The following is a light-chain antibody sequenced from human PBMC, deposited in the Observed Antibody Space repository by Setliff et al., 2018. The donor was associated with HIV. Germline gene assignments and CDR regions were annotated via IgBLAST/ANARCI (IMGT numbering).Light chain of an antibody. CDR2: EVT. V-gene: IGLV2-14*01. CDR3: SSYRSSDTGV. CDR1: SSDVGGYNY. Sequence: QSALTQPASVSGSPGQSITISCTGTSSDVGGYNYVSWYQQHQGKAPKLIIYEVTNRPSGVSNRFSGSKSGNTASLTISGLQAEDEADYYCSSYRSSDTGVFGTGTKVTVL. J-gene: IGLJ1*01.